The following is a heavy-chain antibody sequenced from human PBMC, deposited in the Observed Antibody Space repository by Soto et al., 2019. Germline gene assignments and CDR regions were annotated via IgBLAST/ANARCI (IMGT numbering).Heavy chain of an antibody. CDR2: MYYNGNT. Sequence: QLPVSGPGLVKPSETLSLTCIVSGGSFTSTNYFWGWSRQPPGKGLEWIGYMYYNGNTYYSPAIKRRLKKSVDTSKKQYPLHLSPVTAADTAMYYWARQQNNDSRDPTTPIFHPWGLGAMVTVPS. J-gene: IGHJ1*01. V-gene: IGHV4-39*01. CDR3: ARQQNNDSRDPTTPIFHP. D-gene: IGHD3-22*01. CDR1: GGSFTSTNYF.